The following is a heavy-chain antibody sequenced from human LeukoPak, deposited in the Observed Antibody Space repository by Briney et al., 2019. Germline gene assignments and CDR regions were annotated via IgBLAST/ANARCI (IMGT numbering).Heavy chain of an antibody. Sequence: SVKVSCKASGGTFSSYAISWVRQARGQRLEWIGWIVVGSGNTKYAQKFQERVTITRDMSTSTAYMELSRLRSEDTAVYYCAALPGYDSSGYYPYWGQGTLVTVSS. D-gene: IGHD3-22*01. CDR2: IVVGSGNT. V-gene: IGHV1-58*02. CDR3: AALPGYDSSGYYPY. CDR1: GGTFSSYA. J-gene: IGHJ4*02.